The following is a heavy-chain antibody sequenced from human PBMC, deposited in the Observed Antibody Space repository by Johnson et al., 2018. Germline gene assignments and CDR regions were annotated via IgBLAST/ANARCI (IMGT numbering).Heavy chain of an antibody. CDR3: ARDQLGKWLALASVQDI. D-gene: IGHD6-19*01. J-gene: IGHJ3*02. CDR1: GGTFSSYA. CDR2: IIPIFGTA. V-gene: IGHV1-69*01. Sequence: VQLVESGAEVKKPGSSVKVSCKASGGTFSSYAISWVRQAPGQGLEWMGGIIPIFGTANYAQKFQGRVTITADESTSTAYMGLSSLRSEDTAVYYCARDQLGKWLALASVQDIWGQGTMVTVSS.